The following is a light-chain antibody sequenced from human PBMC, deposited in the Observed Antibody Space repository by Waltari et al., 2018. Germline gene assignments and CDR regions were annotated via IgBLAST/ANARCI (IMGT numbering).Light chain of an antibody. Sequence: IRLAQSPSAVSASTGVRVPNTCRASQGISSYLAWYQQKPGKAPQLLIYAASTLQSGVPSRSRRSGSGTHFSLTISRLQSEDFATYYCYQYYSYPLTFGGGTKVEIK. V-gene: IGKV1-8*01. J-gene: IGKJ4*01. CDR2: AAS. CDR3: YQYYSYPLT. CDR1: QGISSY.